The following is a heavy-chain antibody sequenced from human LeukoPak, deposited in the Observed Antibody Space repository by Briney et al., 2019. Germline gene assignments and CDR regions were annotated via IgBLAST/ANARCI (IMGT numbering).Heavy chain of an antibody. J-gene: IGHJ3*02. CDR3: ARARSSYGYGDAFDI. CDR2: ISGSGGST. D-gene: IGHD5-18*01. Sequence: GGSLRLSCAASGFTFSSYAMSWVRQAPGKGLEWVSAISGSGGSTYYADSVKGRLTISRDNSKNTLYLQMNSLRAEDTAVYYCARARSSYGYGDAFDIWGQGTMVTVSS. V-gene: IGHV3-23*01. CDR1: GFTFSSYA.